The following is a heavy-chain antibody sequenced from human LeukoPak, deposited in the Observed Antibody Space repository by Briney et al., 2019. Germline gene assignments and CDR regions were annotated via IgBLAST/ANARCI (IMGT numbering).Heavy chain of an antibody. D-gene: IGHD2/OR15-2a*01. V-gene: IGHV3-7*01. CDR1: GFTFSSYW. CDR3: ARTRLSSDC. Sequence: GRSLRLSCAASGFTFSSYWMTWVRQAPGKGLEWVASIKQDGSDKNYVDSVKGRFTISRDNAKNSLYLQMNSLRDEDTAVYYCARTRLSSDCWGQGTLVTVSS. CDR2: IKQDGSDK. J-gene: IGHJ4*02.